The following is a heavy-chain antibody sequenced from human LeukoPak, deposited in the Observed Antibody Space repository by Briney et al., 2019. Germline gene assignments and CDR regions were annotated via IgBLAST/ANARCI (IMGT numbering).Heavy chain of an antibody. CDR1: GDSVSSNSAA. CDR2: TYYRSKWYN. Sequence: SQTLSLTCALSGDSVSSNSAAWNWIRQSPSRGLEWLGRTYYRSKWYNDYAVSVKSRITINPDTSKNQFSLQLNSVTPEDTAVYYCARRGFSSSSASGRYFDLWGRGTLVTVSS. CDR3: ARRGFSSSSASGRYFDL. D-gene: IGHD6-6*01. J-gene: IGHJ2*01. V-gene: IGHV6-1*01.